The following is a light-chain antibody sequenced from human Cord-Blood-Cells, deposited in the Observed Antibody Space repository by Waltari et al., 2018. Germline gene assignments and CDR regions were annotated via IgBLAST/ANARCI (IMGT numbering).Light chain of an antibody. CDR3: SSYADSNYV. J-gene: IGLJ1*01. CDR2: EVS. V-gene: IGLV2-8*01. CDR1: SSDVGGYNY. Sequence: QSALTQPPSASGSPGQSVTISCTGTSSDVGGYNYVSWYQQHPGKAPKLMIYEVSKRPSGVPDRFSGSKSGNTASLTVSGLQAEDEADYYCSSYADSNYVFGTGTKVTVL.